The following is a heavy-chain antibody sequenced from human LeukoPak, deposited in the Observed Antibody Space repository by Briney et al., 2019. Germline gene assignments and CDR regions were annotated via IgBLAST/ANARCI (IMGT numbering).Heavy chain of an antibody. CDR1: GGSISSGDYY. CDR2: IYYSGST. J-gene: IGHJ3*02. V-gene: IGHV4-30-4*08. D-gene: IGHD3-22*01. CDR3: ARDPGLSPGYYFEGFDI. Sequence: SQTLSLTCTVSGGSISSGDYYWSWIRQPPGKGLEWIGYIYYSGSTYYNPSLKSRVTISVDTSKNQFSLKLSSVTAADTAVYYCARDPGLSPGYYFEGFDIWGQGTMVTVSS.